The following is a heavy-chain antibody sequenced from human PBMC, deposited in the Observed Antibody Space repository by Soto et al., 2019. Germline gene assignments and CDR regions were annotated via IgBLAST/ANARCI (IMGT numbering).Heavy chain of an antibody. CDR1: GFTFSSYW. CDR2: IKQDGSEK. J-gene: IGHJ3*02. V-gene: IGHV3-7*01. Sequence: ESGGGLVQPGGSLRLSCAASGFTFSSYWMSWVRQAPGKGLEWVANIKQDGSEKYYVDSVKGRFTISRDNAKNSLYLQMNSLRAEDTAVYYCARGGLYYDFWSGYQDAFDIWGQGTMVTVSS. D-gene: IGHD3-3*01. CDR3: ARGGLYYDFWSGYQDAFDI.